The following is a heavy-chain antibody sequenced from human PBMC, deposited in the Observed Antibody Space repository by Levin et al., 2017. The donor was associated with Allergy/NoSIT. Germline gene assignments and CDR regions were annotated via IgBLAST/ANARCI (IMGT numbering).Heavy chain of an antibody. CDR2: IYYSGST. CDR1: GGSISSGGYY. CDR3: ARDAEPCGSSSSCWFDP. V-gene: IGHV4-31*03. J-gene: IGHJ5*02. D-gene: IGHD6-6*01. Sequence: SETLSLTCTVSGGSISSGGYYWSWIRQHPGKGLEWIGYIYYSGSTYYNPSLKSRVTISVDTSKNQFSLKLSSVTAADTAVYYCARDAEPCGSSSSCWFDPWGQGTLVTVSS.